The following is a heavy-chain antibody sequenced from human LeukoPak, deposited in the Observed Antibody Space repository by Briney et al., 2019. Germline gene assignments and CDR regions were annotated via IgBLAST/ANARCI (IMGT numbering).Heavy chain of an antibody. CDR1: GGSISSTSYY. Sequence: SETLSLTCTVSGGSISSTSYYWGWIRQPPGKGLEWIGSIYYRGSTYYNPSLKSRVTISVDTSKNQFSLKLSSVTAADTAVYYCARDLAQGGSFNYYYMDVWGKGTTVTVSS. CDR3: ARDLAQGGSFNYYYMDV. CDR2: IYYRGST. J-gene: IGHJ6*03. V-gene: IGHV4-39*02. D-gene: IGHD1-26*01.